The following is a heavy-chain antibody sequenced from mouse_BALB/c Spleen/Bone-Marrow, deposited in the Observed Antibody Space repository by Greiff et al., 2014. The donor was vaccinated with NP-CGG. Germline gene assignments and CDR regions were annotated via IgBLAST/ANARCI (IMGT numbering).Heavy chain of an antibody. CDR1: GFTFTDYF. V-gene: IGHV7-3*02. D-gene: IGHD5-1*01. Sequence: EVQLQQSGGGLVQPGGSLRLSCTTSGFTFTDYFMTWVRQPPGKALEWLGFIRNKANGYTTEYNPSVKGRFTISRDTSQGILYLQTNTLRAEDSAIYFCARDYSGYFDFWGQGTTLTVSS. CDR2: IRNKANGYTT. J-gene: IGHJ2*01. CDR3: ARDYSGYFDF.